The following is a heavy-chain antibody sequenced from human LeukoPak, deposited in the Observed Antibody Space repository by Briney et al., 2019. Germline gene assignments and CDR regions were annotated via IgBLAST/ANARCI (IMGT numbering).Heavy chain of an antibody. V-gene: IGHV3-21*01. CDR1: GFTFSSYA. CDR3: ARDQGYRDAFDI. D-gene: IGHD5-18*01. CDR2: MSNSGGPE. J-gene: IGHJ3*02. Sequence: GGSLRLSCVASGFTFSSYAMSWVRQSPGMGLEWLSAMSNSGGPEYYADSVKGRFTISRDNAKNSLYLQMNSLRAEDTAVYYCARDQGYRDAFDIWGQGTMVTVSS.